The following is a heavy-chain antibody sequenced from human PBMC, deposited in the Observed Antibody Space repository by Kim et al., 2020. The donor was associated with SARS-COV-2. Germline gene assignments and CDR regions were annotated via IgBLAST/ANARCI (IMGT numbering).Heavy chain of an antibody. D-gene: IGHD3-9*01. CDR1: GFTFSSYA. Sequence: GGSLRLSCAASGFTFSSYAMHWVRQAPGKGLEWVAVISYDGSNKYYADSVKGRFTISRDNSKNTLYLQMNSLRAEDTAVYYCASPARFDFDWFPSDYWGQGTLVTVSS. V-gene: IGHV3-30-3*01. J-gene: IGHJ4*02. CDR2: ISYDGSNK. CDR3: ASPARFDFDWFPSDY.